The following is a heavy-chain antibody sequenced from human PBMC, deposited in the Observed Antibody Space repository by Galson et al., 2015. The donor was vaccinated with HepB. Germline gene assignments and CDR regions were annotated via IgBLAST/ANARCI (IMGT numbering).Heavy chain of an antibody. CDR3: ARAGGCSSTSCYHWFDP. Sequence: SVTVSCKASGSTFTGYYMHWVRQAPGQGLEWMGRINPNSGGTNYAQKFQGRVTMTRDTSISTAYMELSRLRSDDTAVYYCARAGGCSSTSCYHWFDPWGQGTLVTVSS. CDR2: INPNSGGT. CDR1: GSTFTGYY. D-gene: IGHD2-2*01. V-gene: IGHV1-2*06. J-gene: IGHJ5*02.